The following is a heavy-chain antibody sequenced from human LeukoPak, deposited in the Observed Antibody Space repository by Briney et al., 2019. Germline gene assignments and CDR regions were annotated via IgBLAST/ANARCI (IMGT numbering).Heavy chain of an antibody. CDR3: ARDGYATGSHDY. Sequence: GGSLRLSCAASGFTFSSYWMTWVRQAPGKGLEWLANIREDGSEKSYVDSVKGRFTISRDNAQNSLYLQMNSLRAEDTAVYFCARDGYATGSHDYWGQGTLVTVSS. J-gene: IGHJ4*02. V-gene: IGHV3-7*04. CDR2: IREDGSEK. D-gene: IGHD3-10*01. CDR1: GFTFSSYW.